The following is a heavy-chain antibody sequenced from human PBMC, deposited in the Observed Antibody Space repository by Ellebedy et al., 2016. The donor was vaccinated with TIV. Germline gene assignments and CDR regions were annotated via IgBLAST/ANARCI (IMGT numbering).Heavy chain of an antibody. CDR2: INHSGST. Sequence: SETLSLTXAVYGGSFSGYYWSWIRQPPGKGLEWIGEINHSGSTSYNPSLKSRVTISVDTSKNQFSLKLSSVTAADTAVYYCARQPNDYGVLEYWGQGSLVTVSS. D-gene: IGHD4/OR15-4a*01. CDR3: ARQPNDYGVLEY. V-gene: IGHV4-34*01. CDR1: GGSFSGYY. J-gene: IGHJ4*02.